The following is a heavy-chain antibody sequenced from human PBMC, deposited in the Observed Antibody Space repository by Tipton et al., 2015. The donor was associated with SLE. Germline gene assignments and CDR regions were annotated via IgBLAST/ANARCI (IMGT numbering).Heavy chain of an antibody. V-gene: IGHV4-59*01. CDR3: ARGTQWGFYGTDV. CDR2: YSHDGRI. Sequence: TLSLTCTVSGGSLRNYYWHWMRRPPGRGLQYMGHYSHDGRINYIPSLRSRLTISADTSANQFSLKLSSVTAADTAVYYCARGTQWGFYGTDVWGQGTTVTVSS. J-gene: IGHJ6*02. CDR1: GGSLRNYY. D-gene: IGHD1-26*01.